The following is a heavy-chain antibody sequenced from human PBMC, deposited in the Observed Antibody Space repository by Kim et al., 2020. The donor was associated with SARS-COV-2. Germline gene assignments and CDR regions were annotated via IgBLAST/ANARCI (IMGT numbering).Heavy chain of an antibody. CDR1: GFTFSDYA. J-gene: IGHJ6*03. CDR3: LKQEGHPRDSYYMDV. V-gene: IGHV3-23*01. Sequence: GGSLRLSCAASGFTFSDYAMTWVRQAPGKGLEWVSFISGGGDTIYYANSVKGRFTISRDNSKNMLFLQLSSLRAEDTALYYCLKQEGHPRDSYYMDVWGHGTTVTVSS. CDR2: ISGGGDTI.